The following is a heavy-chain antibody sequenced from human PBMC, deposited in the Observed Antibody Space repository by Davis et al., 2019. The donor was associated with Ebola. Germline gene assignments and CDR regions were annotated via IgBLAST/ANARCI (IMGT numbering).Heavy chain of an antibody. D-gene: IGHD4-23*01. CDR1: GYTFTTYG. J-gene: IGHJ4*02. CDR2: VNPNSGNT. V-gene: IGHV1-8*01. Sequence: ASVKVSCKASGYTFTTYGINWVRQATGQGLEWMGWVNPNSGNTGYAQKFRGRVTMTRNTSINTAYMELSSLTFADTAVYYCARGWGNSLGNDFWGQGTLVTVSS. CDR3: ARGWGNSLGNDF.